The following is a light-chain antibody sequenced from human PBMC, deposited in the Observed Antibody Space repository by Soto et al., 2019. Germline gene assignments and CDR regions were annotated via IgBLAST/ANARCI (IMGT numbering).Light chain of an antibody. J-gene: IGKJ1*01. Sequence: EVVMTQSPDTLSVSPGERAALSCRASQSVSSNLAWYQQKPGQAPRLLIYGASARATGIPARFSGSGSGTEFILTISSLQSEDFAFYYCQQYDDWPWTFGQGTKV. CDR1: QSVSSN. V-gene: IGKV3-15*01. CDR3: QQYDDWPWT. CDR2: GAS.